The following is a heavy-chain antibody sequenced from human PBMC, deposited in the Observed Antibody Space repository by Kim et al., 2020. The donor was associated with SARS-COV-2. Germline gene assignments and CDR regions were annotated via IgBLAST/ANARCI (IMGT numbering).Heavy chain of an antibody. CDR3: AKPFLTNILTGYYGAFDI. V-gene: IGHV3-23*03. Sequence: KGRFTISRDNSKNTLYLQMNSLRAEDTAVYYCAKPFLTNILTGYYGAFDIWGQGTMVTVSS. D-gene: IGHD3-9*01. J-gene: IGHJ3*02.